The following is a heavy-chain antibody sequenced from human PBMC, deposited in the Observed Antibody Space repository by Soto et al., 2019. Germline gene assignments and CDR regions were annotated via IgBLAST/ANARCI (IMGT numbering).Heavy chain of an antibody. V-gene: IGHV4-39*01. CDR3: ARVEAAAGTSCTDV. CDR2: IYYSGST. Sequence: SETLSLTCSVSGYSVSSSDYYWGWIRQPPGKGLEWIGSIYYSGSTYYNPSLKSRVTISVDTSKNQFSLKLSSVTAADTAVYYCARVEAAAGTSCTDVWGQGTTVTVSS. CDR1: GYSVSSSDYY. D-gene: IGHD6-13*01. J-gene: IGHJ6*02.